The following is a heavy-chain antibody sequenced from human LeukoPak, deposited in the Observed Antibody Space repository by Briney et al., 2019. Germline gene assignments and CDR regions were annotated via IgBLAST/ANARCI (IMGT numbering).Heavy chain of an antibody. CDR2: INTNTGNP. Sequence: ASVKVSCKASGYIFTDYHIHWVRQAPGQGLEWMGWINTNTGNPTYAQGFTGRFVFSLDTSVSTAYLQISSLKAEDTAVYYCARDSLGYSSSWPRFDPWGQGTLVTVSS. D-gene: IGHD6-13*01. J-gene: IGHJ5*02. CDR1: GYIFTDYH. CDR3: ARDSLGYSSSWPRFDP. V-gene: IGHV7-4-1*02.